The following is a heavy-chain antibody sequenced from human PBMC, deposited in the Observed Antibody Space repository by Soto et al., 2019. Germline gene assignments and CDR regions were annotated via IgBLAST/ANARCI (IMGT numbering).Heavy chain of an antibody. CDR2: IYPGDSDT. Sequence: XDSLKVYCKCSGNSFTSYVIGWVLQMPGKGLEWMGIIYPGDSDTRYSPSFQGQVTVSADKSISTAYLQWSSLKASDTAMYYCARGHSTNLPTEWGQGTLVTVSS. D-gene: IGHD1-1*01. CDR3: ARGHSTNLPTE. CDR1: GNSFTSYV. V-gene: IGHV5-51*01. J-gene: IGHJ4*02.